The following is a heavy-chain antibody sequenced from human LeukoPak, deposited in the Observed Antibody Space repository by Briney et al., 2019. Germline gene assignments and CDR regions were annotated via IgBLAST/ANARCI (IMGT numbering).Heavy chain of an antibody. CDR2: IYHSGST. J-gene: IGHJ4*02. D-gene: IGHD3-3*01. V-gene: IGHV4-4*02. CDR3: ATGPYDFWSGYYKYYFDY. Sequence: PSETLSLTCSISGGSTSSSYWWSWVRQPPGKGLEWIGKIYHSGSTYYNPSLKSRVTISVDTSKNQFSLKLSSVTAADTAVYYCATGPYDFWSGYYKYYFDYWGQGTLVTVSS. CDR1: GGSTSSSYW.